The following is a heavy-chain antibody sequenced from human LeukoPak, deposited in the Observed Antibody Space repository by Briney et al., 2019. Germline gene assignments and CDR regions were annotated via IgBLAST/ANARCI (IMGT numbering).Heavy chain of an antibody. V-gene: IGHV3-66*01. CDR3: AREQFGYFDY. J-gene: IGHJ4*02. CDR2: FYSGGTT. D-gene: IGHD3-10*01. Sequence: GGSLRLSCAASGFTVSSNYTSWVRQAPGKGLEGVSVFYSGGTTYYAASVKRTFTISRDNSKKTLYLQMNSLRAEDTAVYYCAREQFGYFDYWGQGTLVTVSS. CDR1: GFTVSSNY.